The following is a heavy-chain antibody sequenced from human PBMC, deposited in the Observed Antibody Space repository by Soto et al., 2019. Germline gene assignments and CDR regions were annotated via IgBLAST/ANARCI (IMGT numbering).Heavy chain of an antibody. CDR3: AAGVDIACRTNYYYGMDV. V-gene: IGHV1-69*06. D-gene: IGHD5-12*01. J-gene: IGHJ6*02. CDR2: IIPIFGTA. Sequence: QVQLVQSGAEVKKPGSSVKVSCKASGGTFSSYAISWVRQAPGQGLEWMGGIIPIFGTANYAQKFQGRVTINEDKSTSTAYMELSSQSSEDTAVYYCAAGVDIACRTNYYYGMDVWGQGTKVTV. CDR1: GGTFSSYA.